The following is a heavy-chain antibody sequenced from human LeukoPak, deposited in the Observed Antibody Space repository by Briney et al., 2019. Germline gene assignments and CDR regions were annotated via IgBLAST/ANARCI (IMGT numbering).Heavy chain of an antibody. Sequence: GESLRLSCAASGFIFSSYAMSWVRQAPGKGLEWVSRISDSGSSTYYADSVKGRFTISRDNSKNTLYLQLNRLGAEDTAVYYCAKVASSSWDSDAFVIWGLGTMVTVSS. D-gene: IGHD6-13*01. CDR2: ISDSGSST. J-gene: IGHJ3*02. V-gene: IGHV3-23*01. CDR1: GFIFSSYA. CDR3: AKVASSSWDSDAFVI.